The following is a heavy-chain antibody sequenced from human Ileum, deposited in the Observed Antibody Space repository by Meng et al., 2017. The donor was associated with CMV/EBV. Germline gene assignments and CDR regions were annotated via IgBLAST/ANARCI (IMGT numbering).Heavy chain of an antibody. CDR2: INPNGGGT. Sequence: ASVKVSCKASGYTFTDYYLHWVRQAPGQGLEWMGWINPNGGGTDYAQTFQGRVTMTWDTSVTTAYLELYRLTSDDTAVYYCARVKCGTTSCSQGLDPWGQGTLVTGSS. D-gene: IGHD2-2*01. CDR3: ARVKCGTTSCSQGLDP. V-gene: IGHV1-2*02. J-gene: IGHJ5*02. CDR1: GYTFTDYY.